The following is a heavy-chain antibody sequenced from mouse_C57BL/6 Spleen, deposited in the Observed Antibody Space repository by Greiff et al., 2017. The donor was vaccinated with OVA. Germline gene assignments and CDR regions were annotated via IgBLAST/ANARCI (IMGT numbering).Heavy chain of an antibody. Sequence: DVKLVESGPGLVKPSQSLSLTCSVTGYSITSGYYWNWIRQFPGNKLEWMGYISYDGSNNYNPSLKNRISITRDTSKNQFFLKLNSVTTEDTATYYCARTPPYYGSSSYYFDYWGQGTTLTVSS. CDR3: ARTPPYYGSSSYYFDY. CDR2: ISYDGSN. CDR1: GYSITSGYY. D-gene: IGHD1-1*01. J-gene: IGHJ2*01. V-gene: IGHV3-6*01.